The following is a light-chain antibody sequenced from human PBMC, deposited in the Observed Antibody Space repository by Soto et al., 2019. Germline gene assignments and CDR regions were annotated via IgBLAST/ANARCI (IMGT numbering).Light chain of an antibody. J-gene: IGKJ2*01. CDR2: AAS. V-gene: IGKV1-39*01. CDR3: QQSYSTPYT. CDR1: QIITSF. Sequence: DIQMTQSPSSLSASVGDRVTITCRASQIITSFLNWFQQKPGKAPRLLIYAASNLQSGVPSRFSGCGSGTDFSLTISSLQPEDFASYYCQQSYSTPYTFGQGTKLEIK.